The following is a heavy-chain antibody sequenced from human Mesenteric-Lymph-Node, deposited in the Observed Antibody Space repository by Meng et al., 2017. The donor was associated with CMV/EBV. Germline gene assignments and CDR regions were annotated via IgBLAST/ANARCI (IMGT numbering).Heavy chain of an antibody. Sequence: SVKVSCKASGGTFSSYTISWVRQAPGQGLEWMGRIIPILGIANYAQKFQGRVTITADKSTSTAYMELSSLRSEDTAVYYCARDVDIVVVPDARYGMDVWGQGTTVTVSS. CDR3: ARDVDIVVVPDARYGMDV. CDR2: IIPILGIA. J-gene: IGHJ6*02. D-gene: IGHD2-2*01. CDR1: GGTFSSYT. V-gene: IGHV1-69*04.